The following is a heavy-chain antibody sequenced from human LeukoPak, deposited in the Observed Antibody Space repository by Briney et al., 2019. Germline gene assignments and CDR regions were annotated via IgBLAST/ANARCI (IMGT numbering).Heavy chain of an antibody. J-gene: IGHJ6*03. V-gene: IGHV3-21*01. Sequence: PGGSLRLSCAASGFTFSTYSMNWVRQAPGRGLEWVSCISSSSTYIYYADSVRGRFTISRDNAKNSLYLQMNSLRAEDTAVYYCARVRVDRYYDSSALDYYMDVWGKGTTVTVSS. D-gene: IGHD3-22*01. CDR3: ARVRVDRYYDSSALDYYMDV. CDR2: ISSSSTYI. CDR1: GFTFSTYS.